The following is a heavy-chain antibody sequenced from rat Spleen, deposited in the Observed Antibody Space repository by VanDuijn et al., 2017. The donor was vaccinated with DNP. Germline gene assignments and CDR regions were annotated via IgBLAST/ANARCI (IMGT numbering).Heavy chain of an antibody. CDR1: GFTFSSYW. V-gene: IGHV5-31*01. D-gene: IGHD4-3*01. J-gene: IGHJ2*01. CDR2: IGSAAYAP. Sequence: EVRLVESGGGLVQPGRSLKLSCVASGFTFSSYWMFWVRQAPGKGLEWVAYIGSAAYAPYYGDSVKGRFTISRDNAKSTLYLQMNSLRSEDMATYYCVRWNSGHFDYWGQGVMVTVSS. CDR3: VRWNSGHFDY.